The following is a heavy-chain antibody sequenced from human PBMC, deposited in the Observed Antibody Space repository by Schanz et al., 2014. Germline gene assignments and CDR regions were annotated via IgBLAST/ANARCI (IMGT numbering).Heavy chain of an antibody. CDR2: ISYDGSKK. CDR3: AKTPREYCNYDNCPNWFDS. D-gene: IGHD2-15*01. CDR1: GFMFSSYG. V-gene: IGHV3-30*18. Sequence: VQLVESGGGVVQPGRSLRLSCAASGFMFSSYGMHWVRQAPGKGLEWVGVISYDGSKKSYADSVKGRFTISRDNSKNTLYLQMNSLRAEDTAVYYCAKTPREYCNYDNCPNWFDSWGQGTLVTASS. J-gene: IGHJ5*01.